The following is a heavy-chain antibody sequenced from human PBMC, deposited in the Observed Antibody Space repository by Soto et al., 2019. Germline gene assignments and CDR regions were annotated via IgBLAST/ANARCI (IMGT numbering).Heavy chain of an antibody. Sequence: QVQLQESGPGLVKPSQTLSLTCTVSSGSINSGGYYWSWIRQHPGKGLEWIGYIYYSGSTYNNPSLKSRVTISVDTSKNQFSLKLSSVTAADTAVYYCARGAGGYYDSSGYYPYYFDYWGQGTLVTVSS. J-gene: IGHJ4*02. CDR3: ARGAGGYYDSSGYYPYYFDY. V-gene: IGHV4-31*03. CDR2: IYYSGST. CDR1: SGSINSGGYY. D-gene: IGHD3-22*01.